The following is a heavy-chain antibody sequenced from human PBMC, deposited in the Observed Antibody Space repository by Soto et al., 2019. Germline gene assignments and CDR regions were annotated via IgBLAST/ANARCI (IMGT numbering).Heavy chain of an antibody. Sequence: SETLSLTCTVSGGSVNSGDYYWSWVRQPPGKGLEWIGYVFYSGTTYYNPSLQSRVTMSIDTSKSQFSLKLSSVTAADTAVYYCAREGFYDRNIDYWGQRILVTVSS. D-gene: IGHD2-2*01. CDR3: AREGFYDRNIDY. CDR2: VFYSGTT. J-gene: IGHJ4*02. V-gene: IGHV4-30-4*02. CDR1: GGSVNSGDYY.